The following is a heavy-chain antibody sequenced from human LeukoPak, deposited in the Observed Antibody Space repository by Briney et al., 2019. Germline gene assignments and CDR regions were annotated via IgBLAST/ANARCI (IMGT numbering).Heavy chain of an antibody. CDR3: ARVYTGNRWHFDY. CDR1: GFTFSTYW. CDR2: IKRDGSEK. D-gene: IGHD2-2*02. V-gene: IGHV3-7*03. Sequence: GVSMRLAWAASGFTFSTYWMSWVRQAQGKGRECVANIKRDGSEKYYVDSVKGRFTIFRDDAKSSLYLQMNSLRAEDTAVYFCARVYTGNRWHFDYWGQGTLVTVSS. J-gene: IGHJ4*02.